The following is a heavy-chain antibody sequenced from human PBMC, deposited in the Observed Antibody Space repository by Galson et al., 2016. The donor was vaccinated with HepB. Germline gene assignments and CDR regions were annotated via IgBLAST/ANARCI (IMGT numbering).Heavy chain of an antibody. CDR3: AIIAGTYYFDS. D-gene: IGHD2-21*01. V-gene: IGHV3-23*01. J-gene: IGHJ4*02. CDR2: ISGGGSSS. CDR1: GFTFRSYA. Sequence: SLRLSCAASGFTFRSYAMSWVRQAPGKGLGWVSVISGGGSSSNYADSVKGRFTNSRDNSKNTLYLQMNNLRAEDTAVYYCAIIAGTYYFDSWGQGTLVTVSS.